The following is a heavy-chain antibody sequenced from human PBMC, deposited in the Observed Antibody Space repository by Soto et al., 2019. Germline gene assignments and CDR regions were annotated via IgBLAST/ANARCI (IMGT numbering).Heavy chain of an antibody. V-gene: IGHV1-69*04. CDR3: ARDSPVIVATIGMGNWFDP. D-gene: IGHD5-12*01. Sequence: SVKVSCKASGGTFSSYTISWVRQAPGQGLEWMGRIIPILGIANYAQKFQGRVTITADKSTSTAYMELSSLRSEDTAVYYCARDSPVIVATIGMGNWFDPWGQGTLVTVSS. J-gene: IGHJ5*02. CDR2: IIPILGIA. CDR1: GGTFSSYT.